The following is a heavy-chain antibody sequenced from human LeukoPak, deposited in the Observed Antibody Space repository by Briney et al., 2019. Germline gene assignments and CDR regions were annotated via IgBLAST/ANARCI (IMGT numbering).Heavy chain of an antibody. CDR3: ARQGKPTIAVAALGGFDY. J-gene: IGHJ4*02. V-gene: IGHV3-74*01. CDR1: GFTFSSYW. Sequence: GGSLRLSCAASGFTFSSYWMHWVRQAPGKGLVWVSRINSVGRSINYADSVKGRFTISRDNAKNTLYLQMNSLRAEDTAVYYCARQGKPTIAVAALGGFDYWGQGTLVTVSS. D-gene: IGHD6-19*01. CDR2: INSVGRSI.